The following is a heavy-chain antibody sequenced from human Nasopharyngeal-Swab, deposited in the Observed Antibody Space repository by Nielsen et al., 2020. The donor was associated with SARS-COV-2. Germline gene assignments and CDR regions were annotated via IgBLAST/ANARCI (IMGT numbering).Heavy chain of an antibody. CDR2: ISGSDYST. J-gene: IGHJ6*02. CDR1: GGSFSGYY. D-gene: IGHD5-12*01. Sequence: ETLSLTCAVFGGSFSGYYWSWIRQAPGKGLEWVSVISGSDYSTKYADSVKGRFTISRDNSKNTVNLQMNSLRAEDTAIYYCAKDRDSGDDSDDYYHYYGMDVWGQGTTVTVSS. CDR3: AKDRDSGDDSDDYYHYYGMDV. V-gene: IGHV3-23*01.